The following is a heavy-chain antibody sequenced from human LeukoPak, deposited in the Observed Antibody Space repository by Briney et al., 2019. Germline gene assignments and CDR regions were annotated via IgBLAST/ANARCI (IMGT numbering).Heavy chain of an antibody. D-gene: IGHD5-24*01. Sequence: PGGSLRLSCAASGFTFSSYWMNWVRQAPGEGLEWVANIKQDGSEKYYVGSVKGRFTISRDNAKNSLYLQMNSLRAEDTAMYYCARELLGHGYNSGDFDYWGQGTLVTVSS. CDR3: ARELLGHGYNSGDFDY. CDR1: GFTFSSYW. J-gene: IGHJ4*02. V-gene: IGHV3-7*01. CDR2: IKQDGSEK.